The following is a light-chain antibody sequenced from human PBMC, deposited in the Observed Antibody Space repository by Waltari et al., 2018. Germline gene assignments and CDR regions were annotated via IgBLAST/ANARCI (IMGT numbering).Light chain of an antibody. CDR1: QIISGY. V-gene: IGKV1-39*01. CDR3: QQSYRTPPLT. CDR2: ATS. Sequence: DIQMPQSPSSLSASVGDRVNITCRASQIISGYLNWYQQKPGKAPKVLIYATSSLQSGVPSRFSGSGSGTDFTLTITSLQPEDFATYYCQQSYRTPPLTFGGGTKVEIK. J-gene: IGKJ4*01.